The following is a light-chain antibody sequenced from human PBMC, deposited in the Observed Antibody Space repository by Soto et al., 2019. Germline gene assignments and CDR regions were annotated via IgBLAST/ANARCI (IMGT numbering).Light chain of an antibody. CDR3: QQYNYWPRT. Sequence: EIVMTQSPDTLSVSPGERATLSCRASQSVSTNVAWYQQTRGQAPRLLMFDAYTRATGVPARFSGSGSGTDFTLTISSLQSEDYAIYYCQQYNYWPRTFGQGTKVDIK. CDR1: QSVSTN. J-gene: IGKJ1*01. CDR2: DAY. V-gene: IGKV3-15*01.